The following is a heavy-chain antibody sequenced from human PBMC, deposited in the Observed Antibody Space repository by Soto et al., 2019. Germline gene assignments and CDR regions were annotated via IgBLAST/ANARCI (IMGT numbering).Heavy chain of an antibody. CDR1: GFTFSSYS. CDR2: ISSSSSTI. Sequence: EVQLVESGGGLVQPGGSLRLSCAASGFTFSSYSMNWVRQAPGKGLEWVSYISSSSSTIYYADSVKGRFTISRDNAKNSLYLQMNSLRAVDTAVYYCARGFDIAAARDSNYYYYYMDVWGKGTTVTVSS. CDR3: ARGFDIAAARDSNYYYYYMDV. V-gene: IGHV3-48*01. D-gene: IGHD6-13*01. J-gene: IGHJ6*03.